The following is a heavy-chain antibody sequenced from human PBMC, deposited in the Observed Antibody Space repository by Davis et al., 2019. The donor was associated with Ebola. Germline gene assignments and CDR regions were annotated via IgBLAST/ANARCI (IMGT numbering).Heavy chain of an antibody. Sequence: GGSLRLSCAASGFTFDNYAMSWVRQAPGKGLEWVSKISSKSTRTEYADSVRGRFTISRDNSKNTLYLQMNSLTVEDTAGYYCAKGGSGWPSDYSYGMGVWGKGTTVTVSS. D-gene: IGHD6-19*01. V-gene: IGHV3-23*01. CDR2: ISSKSTRT. CDR1: GFTFDNYA. CDR3: AKGGSGWPSDYSYGMGV. J-gene: IGHJ6*04.